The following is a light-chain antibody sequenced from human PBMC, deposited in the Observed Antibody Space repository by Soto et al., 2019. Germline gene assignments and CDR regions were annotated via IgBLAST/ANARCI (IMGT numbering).Light chain of an antibody. J-gene: IGLJ2*01. CDR2: DVS. CDR3: CSYAGITLRV. CDR1: SSDVGGYNY. V-gene: IGLV2-11*01. Sequence: QSARTQPRSVSGSPGQSVTISCTGTSSDVGGYNYVSWYQQHPGKAPKLMIYDVSKRPSGVPDRFSGSKSGNTASLTISGLQAEDEADYYCCSYAGITLRVFGGGTKLTVL.